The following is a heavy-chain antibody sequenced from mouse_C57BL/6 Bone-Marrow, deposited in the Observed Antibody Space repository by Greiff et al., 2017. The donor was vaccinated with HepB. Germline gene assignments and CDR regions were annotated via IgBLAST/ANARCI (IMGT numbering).Heavy chain of an antibody. CDR1: GYSFTSYY. CDR3: ARKEGLYDYDEPEPWFAY. J-gene: IGHJ3*01. CDR2: IYPGSGNT. Sequence: VQLQESGPELVKPGASVKISCKASGYSFTSYYIHWVKQRPGQGLEWIGWIYPGSGNTKYNEKFKGKATLTADTSSSTAYMQLSSLTSEDSAVYYCARKEGLYDYDEPEPWFAYWGQGTLVTVSA. V-gene: IGHV1-66*01. D-gene: IGHD2-4*01.